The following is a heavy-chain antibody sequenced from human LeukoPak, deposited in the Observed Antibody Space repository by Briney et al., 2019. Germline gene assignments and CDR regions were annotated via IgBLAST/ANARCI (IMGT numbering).Heavy chain of an antibody. V-gene: IGHV3-9*01. CDR3: VSARRTYYYDSSGSAFDI. CDR2: ISWNSGSI. J-gene: IGHJ3*02. Sequence: GGSLRLSCAASGFTFSSYSMNWVRQAPGKGLEGVSGISWNSGSIGYADSVKGRFTISRDNAKNSLYLQMNSLRAEDTALYYCVSARRTYYYDSSGSAFDIWGQGTMVTVSS. D-gene: IGHD3-22*01. CDR1: GFTFSSYS.